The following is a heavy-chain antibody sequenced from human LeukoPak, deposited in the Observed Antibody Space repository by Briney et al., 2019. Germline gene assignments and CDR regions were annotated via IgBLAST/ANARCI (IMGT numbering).Heavy chain of an antibody. D-gene: IGHD3-16*01. J-gene: IGHJ4*02. Sequence: SETLSLTCAVSGGSISSGTYYWSWIRQPAGKGLEWIGRIYSSGSTNYNPSLQSRVTISVDTSKIQFSLNLNSVTAADTAVYYCARGIYGPYYFDYWGQGTLVTVSS. CDR2: IYSSGST. CDR1: GGSISSGTYY. V-gene: IGHV4-61*02. CDR3: ARGIYGPYYFDY.